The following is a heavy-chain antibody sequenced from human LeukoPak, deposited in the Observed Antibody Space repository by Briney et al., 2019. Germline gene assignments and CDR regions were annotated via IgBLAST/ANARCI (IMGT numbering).Heavy chain of an antibody. CDR2: INHSGST. D-gene: IGHD5-12*01. V-gene: IGHV4-34*01. Sequence: SETLSLTCAVYGGSFSGYYWSWIRQPPGKGLEWIGEINHSGSTNYNPSLKSRVTISVDTSKNQFSLKLSSVTAADTAVYYCARFLALHPQHSGYDFSPYYYYGMDVWGQGTTVTVSS. CDR1: GGSFSGYY. CDR3: ARFLALHPQHSGYDFSPYYYYGMDV. J-gene: IGHJ6*02.